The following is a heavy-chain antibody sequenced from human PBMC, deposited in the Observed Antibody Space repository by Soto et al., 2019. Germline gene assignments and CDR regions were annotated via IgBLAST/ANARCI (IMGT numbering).Heavy chain of an antibody. Sequence: QVQLVQSGAEVKKPGSSVKVSCKASGGTFSSYAISWVRQAPGQGLEWMGGIIPISEPTNYAQKFQGRVTITADESKSTASMELSSLRSEDTAVYYCARSQGSSTSLEIYYYYYYGMDVWGQGTTVTVSS. CDR2: IIPISEPT. CDR1: GGTFSSYA. V-gene: IGHV1-69*01. D-gene: IGHD2-2*01. J-gene: IGHJ6*02. CDR3: ARSQGSSTSLEIYYYYYYGMDV.